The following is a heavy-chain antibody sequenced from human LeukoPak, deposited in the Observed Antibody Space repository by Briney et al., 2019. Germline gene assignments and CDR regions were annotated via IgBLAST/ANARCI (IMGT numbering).Heavy chain of an antibody. V-gene: IGHV3-23*01. CDR1: GFTFSSNV. CDR2: IPATGSST. CDR3: AKESSGGWYFDY. D-gene: IGHD6-19*01. J-gene: IGHJ4*02. Sequence: GGSLRLSCAASGFTFSSNVMNWVRQAPGKGLEWVSSIPATGSSTYYADSVKGRFTISRDNSKNSLYLQMNSLRAEDTAVYYCAKESSGGWYFDYWGQGTLVTVSS.